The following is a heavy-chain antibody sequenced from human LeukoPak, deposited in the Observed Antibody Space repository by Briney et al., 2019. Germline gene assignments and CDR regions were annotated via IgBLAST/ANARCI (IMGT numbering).Heavy chain of an antibody. Sequence: GGSLRLSCLGSGFPFRSYDMHWVRQAPGKGPEWVAYIQDEGISKNYGDSVKGRFDISRDNSKNTVYLDMASLTVTDTALYYFXKARDSANXYXXXWGHGTLVIXSS. J-gene: IGHJ1*01. V-gene: IGHV3-30*02. CDR1: GFPFRSYD. D-gene: IGHD3-22*01. CDR3: XKARDSANXYXXX. CDR2: IQDEGISK.